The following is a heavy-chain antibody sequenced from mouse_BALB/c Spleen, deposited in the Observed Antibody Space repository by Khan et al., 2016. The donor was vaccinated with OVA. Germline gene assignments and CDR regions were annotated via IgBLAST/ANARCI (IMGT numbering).Heavy chain of an antibody. CDR3: ARTARIKY. V-gene: IGHV3-2*02. CDR1: GYSITSGYG. J-gene: IGHJ2*01. D-gene: IGHD1-2*01. CDR2: ISYSGST. Sequence: EEKVQEKGPGLVKPSQSLSLTCTVTGYSITSGYGWNWIRQFPGNKLEWMGYISYSGSTNYNPSLKSRISITRDTSKNQFFLQLNSVTTEDTATYYCARTARIKYWGQGTTLTVSS.